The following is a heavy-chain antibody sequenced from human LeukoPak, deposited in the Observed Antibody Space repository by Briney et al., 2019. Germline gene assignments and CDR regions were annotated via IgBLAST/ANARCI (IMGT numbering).Heavy chain of an antibody. J-gene: IGHJ4*02. Sequence: SVKVSCKASGGTFSSYAISWVRQAPGQGLEWMGGIIPIFGTANYAQKFQGRVTITADGSTSTAYMELSSLRSEDTAVYYCARNSVLRYFDWLFFFDYWGQGTLVTVSS. CDR1: GGTFSSYA. CDR3: ARNSVLRYFDWLFFFDY. CDR2: IIPIFGTA. D-gene: IGHD3-9*01. V-gene: IGHV1-69*01.